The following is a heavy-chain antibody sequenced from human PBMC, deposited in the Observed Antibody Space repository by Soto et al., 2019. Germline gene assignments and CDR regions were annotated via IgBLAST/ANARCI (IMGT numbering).Heavy chain of an antibody. V-gene: IGHV2-5*01. CDR3: AHRPTPLTDGGGWFDP. J-gene: IGHJ5*02. D-gene: IGHD2-21*02. CDR1: GISLSTSGVG. Sequence: QITLKESGPTLVKPTQTLTLTCNNSGISLSTSGVGVGWIRQPPGKALEWLALIYWNDEKRYSPSLRSRLTITKDSSKNQVVLTMTDMDPVDTATYFCAHRPTPLTDGGGWFDPWGQGTLVTVSS. CDR2: IYWNDEK.